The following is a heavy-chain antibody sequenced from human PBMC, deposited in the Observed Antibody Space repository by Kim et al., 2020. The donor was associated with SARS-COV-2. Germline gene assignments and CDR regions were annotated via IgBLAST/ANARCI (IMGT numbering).Heavy chain of an antibody. CDR1: GFTFSSYE. CDR3: ARERREAAVLRYFDFTYGMDV. D-gene: IGHD3-9*01. J-gene: IGHJ6*02. Sequence: GGSLRLSCAASGFTFSSYEMNWVRQAPGKGLVWVSYISSSGSTIYYADSVKGRFTISRDNAKNSLYLQMNSLRAEDTAVYYCARERREAAVLRYFDFTYGMDVWGQGTTVTVSS. CDR2: ISSSGSTI. V-gene: IGHV3-48*03.